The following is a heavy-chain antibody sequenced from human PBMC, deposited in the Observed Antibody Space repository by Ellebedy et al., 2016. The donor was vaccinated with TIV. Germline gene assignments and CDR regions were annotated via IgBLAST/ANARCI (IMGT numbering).Heavy chain of an antibody. CDR1: GYTFTNYI. V-gene: IGHV7-4-1*02. Sequence: ASVKVSCKASGYTFTNYIINWVRQAPGQGLEWMGWINTNTGDPTYAQGFTGRFVFSLDTSVSTAYLQISNLQSEDTAIYYCAREHEYGDYAAYNWFDPWGQGTLVTVSS. CDR2: INTNTGDP. J-gene: IGHJ5*02. CDR3: AREHEYGDYAAYNWFDP. D-gene: IGHD4-17*01.